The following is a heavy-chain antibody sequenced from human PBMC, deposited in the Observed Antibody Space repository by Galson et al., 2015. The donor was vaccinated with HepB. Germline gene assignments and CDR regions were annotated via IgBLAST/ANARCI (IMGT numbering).Heavy chain of an antibody. CDR3: ARVHIVAVPDPLWRVVDY. Sequence: SVKVSCKASGYRFASFGVSWVRQAPGQGLEWLGWINVYNGKTEYAQKVQGRVTMTTDTSTRTAYMELRRLRSDDTAVYYCARVHIVAVPDPLWRVVDYWGQGTLVTVSS. CDR2: INVYNGKT. V-gene: IGHV1-18*01. J-gene: IGHJ4*02. CDR1: GYRFASFG. D-gene: IGHD2-2*01.